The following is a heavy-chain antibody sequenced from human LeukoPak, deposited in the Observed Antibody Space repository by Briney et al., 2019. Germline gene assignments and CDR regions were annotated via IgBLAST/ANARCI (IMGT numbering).Heavy chain of an antibody. Sequence: PGGSLRLSCAASGFTFSSYAMSWVRQAPGKGLEWVSAISGSGGSTYYADSVKGRFTISRDNAKNTLFLQMNSLRVDDTAVYYCARDVNIRDFWSGFHYWGQGTLVTVSS. CDR3: ARDVNIRDFWSGFHY. CDR2: ISGSGGST. J-gene: IGHJ4*02. CDR1: GFTFSSYA. V-gene: IGHV3-23*01. D-gene: IGHD3-3*01.